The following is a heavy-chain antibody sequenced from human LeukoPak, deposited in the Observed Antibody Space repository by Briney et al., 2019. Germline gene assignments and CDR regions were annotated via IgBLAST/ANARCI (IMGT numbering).Heavy chain of an antibody. V-gene: IGHV3-73*01. CDR2: FRSKANSYAT. J-gene: IGHJ6*03. Sequence: GGSLRLSLAASGFTFSGSAMHWVRQASGKGLGWVGRFRSKANSYATAYAASVKGRFTISRDDSKNTAYLQMNSLKTEDTAVYYCTRMVAARSFYYYYYMDVWGKGTTVTISS. D-gene: IGHD2-15*01. CDR3: TRMVAARSFYYYYYMDV. CDR1: GFTFSGSA.